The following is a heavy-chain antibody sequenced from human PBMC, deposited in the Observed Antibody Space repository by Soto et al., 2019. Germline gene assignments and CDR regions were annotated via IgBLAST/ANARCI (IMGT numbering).Heavy chain of an antibody. J-gene: IGHJ4*02. D-gene: IGHD6-19*01. CDR2: INQDGSEK. V-gene: IGHV3-7*01. CDR1: GFAFRIYW. CDR3: ARDGVAAGLYLDN. Sequence: GGSLQLSCATSGFAFRIYWMNWVRQAPGKGLEWVANINQDGSEKYYVDSVRGRFIISRDNAENSLYLQMNSLRAEDTALYYCARDGVAAGLYLDNWGQGTMVTVSS.